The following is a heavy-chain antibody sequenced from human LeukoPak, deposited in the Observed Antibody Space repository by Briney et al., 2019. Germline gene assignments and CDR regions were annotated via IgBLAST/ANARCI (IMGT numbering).Heavy chain of an antibody. D-gene: IGHD6-19*01. CDR2: INRDGSSA. CDR1: GFTFSTYW. J-gene: IGHJ4*02. Sequence: GGSLTLSCAASGFTFSTYWMHWVRQAPGKGLVWVSRINRDGSSATYADSVKGRFTISRDNAKNTLYLRMNSLRVGDTAVYYCATGGLSGSGPLVWGQGTLVAVSS. CDR3: ATGGLSGSGPLV. V-gene: IGHV3-74*01.